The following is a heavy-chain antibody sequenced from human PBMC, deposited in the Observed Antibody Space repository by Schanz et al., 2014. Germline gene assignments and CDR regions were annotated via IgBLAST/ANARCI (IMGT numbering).Heavy chain of an antibody. D-gene: IGHD6-13*01. CDR2: FNDGGVNK. J-gene: IGHJ4*02. CDR3: AKSQGSSFDS. V-gene: IGHV3-23*04. Sequence: EVQLVQSGGGLVQPGGSLRLSCAASGFTFSSYSMNWVRQAPGKGLEWVSSFNDGGVNKYYADSVKGRFTISSDNSKSTLYLQMSSLRAEDTAVYYCAKSQGSSFDSWGQGTPITVSS. CDR1: GFTFSSYS.